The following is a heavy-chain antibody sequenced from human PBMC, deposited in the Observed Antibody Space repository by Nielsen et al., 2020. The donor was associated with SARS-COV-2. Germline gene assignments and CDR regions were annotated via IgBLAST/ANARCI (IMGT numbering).Heavy chain of an antibody. CDR3: ARDAISAHYGMDV. CDR2: IYPGDSDT. V-gene: IGHV5-51*01. D-gene: IGHD3-9*01. CDR1: GYSFTSYW. Sequence: GESLKISCKGSGYSFTSYWIGWVRQMPGKGLEWMGIIYPGDSDTRYSPSFQGQVTISADKSISTAYMELSRLRSDDTAVYYCARDAISAHYGMDVWGQGTTVTVSS. J-gene: IGHJ6*02.